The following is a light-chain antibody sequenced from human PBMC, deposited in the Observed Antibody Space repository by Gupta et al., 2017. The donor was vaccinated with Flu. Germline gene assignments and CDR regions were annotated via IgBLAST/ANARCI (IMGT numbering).Light chain of an antibody. CDR2: RAS. J-gene: IGKJ2*01. CDR3: QQDYSTPHT. Sequence: DIFMTQSPHSLAVSLCERATINCKSSQSVLYSSNNKNYLAWYQQKPGQPPKLLIYRASTRDPGLPDQFSHPESRTDFTLSIISMQAEHLPVYYCQQDYSTPHTLGEGTKLEIK. CDR1: QSVLYSSNNKNY. V-gene: IGKV4-1*01.